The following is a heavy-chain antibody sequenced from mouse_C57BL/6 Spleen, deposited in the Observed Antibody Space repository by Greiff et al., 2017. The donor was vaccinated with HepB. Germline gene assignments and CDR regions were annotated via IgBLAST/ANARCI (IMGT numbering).Heavy chain of an antibody. CDR1: GFTFSSYG. D-gene: IGHD1-1*01. Sequence: EVKVVESGGDLVKPGGSLKLSCAASGFTFSSYGMSWVRQTPDKRLEWVATISSGGSYTYYPDSVKGRFTISRDNAKNTLYLQMSSLKSEDTAMYYCARVLITTVVDYWGQGTTLTVSS. V-gene: IGHV5-6*01. CDR3: ARVLITTVVDY. J-gene: IGHJ2*01. CDR2: ISSGGSYT.